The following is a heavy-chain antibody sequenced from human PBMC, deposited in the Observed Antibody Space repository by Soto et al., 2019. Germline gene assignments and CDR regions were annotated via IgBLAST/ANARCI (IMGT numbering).Heavy chain of an antibody. CDR1: GGSINSGGYY. D-gene: IGHD2-8*02. J-gene: IGHJ4*02. V-gene: IGHV4-31*03. Sequence: SETLSLTCTVSGGSINSGGYYWSWIRHHPGKGLEWIGYIYYSGSTYYNPSLKSRVTISVDTSKNQFSLKLSSVTAADTAVYYGARGGGVYYFDDWGRGTGVTVSS. CDR2: IYYSGST. CDR3: ARGGGVYYFDD.